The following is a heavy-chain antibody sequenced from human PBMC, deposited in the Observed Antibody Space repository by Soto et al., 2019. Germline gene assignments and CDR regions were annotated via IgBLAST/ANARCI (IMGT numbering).Heavy chain of an antibody. CDR1: GGSISSDY. CDR3: ARDTRLDYGSGYYYYVMDV. D-gene: IGHD3-10*01. Sequence: SETLSLTCTVSGGSISSDYWSWIRQPPGQGLEWIGYIYYTGSTNYDPSLKSRVTISVDTSKNQFSLSLTSVTAADTAVYYCARDTRLDYGSGYYYYVMDVWGQGATVTVSS. V-gene: IGHV4-59*01. J-gene: IGHJ6*02. CDR2: IYYTGST.